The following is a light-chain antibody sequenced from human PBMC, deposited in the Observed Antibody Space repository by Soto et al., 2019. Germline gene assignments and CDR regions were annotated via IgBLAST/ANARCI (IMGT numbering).Light chain of an antibody. CDR1: SSDVGGYNF. CDR3: SSYTSSSTLV. Sequence: QSALTQPAAVSGSPGQSITSSCTGTSSDVGGYNFVSWYQQHPGKAHELLIYEVTNRPSGVSNRFSGSKSGNTASLTISGLQAEDEADYYCSSYTSSSTLVFGGGTQLTVL. V-gene: IGLV2-14*01. J-gene: IGLJ2*01. CDR2: EVT.